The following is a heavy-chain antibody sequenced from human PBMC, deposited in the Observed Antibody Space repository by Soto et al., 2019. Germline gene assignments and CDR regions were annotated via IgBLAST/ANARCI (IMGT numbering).Heavy chain of an antibody. D-gene: IGHD6-19*01. CDR2: IYYSGST. Sequence: SETLSLTCTVSGGSISSYYWSWIRQPPGKGLEWIGYIYYSGSTNYNPSLKSRVTISVDTSKNQFSLKLSSVTAADTAVYYCARVPGRYSSGWYWFDPWGQGTLVTVSS. V-gene: IGHV4-59*01. J-gene: IGHJ5*02. CDR1: GGSISSYY. CDR3: ARVPGRYSSGWYWFDP.